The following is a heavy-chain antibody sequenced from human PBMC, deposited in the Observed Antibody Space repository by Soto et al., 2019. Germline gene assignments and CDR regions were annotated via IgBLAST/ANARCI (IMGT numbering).Heavy chain of an antibody. CDR1: GYTFTSYY. J-gene: IGHJ6*02. Sequence: ASAKVSCKASGYTFTSYYLHWVRQAPGQGLEWMGIIKPSGGGTTYAPRFQDRVTMTRDTSTSTVYMELSSLRSEDTATYYCARGEDWRSYNYYYYGMDAWGQGTTVTVSS. CDR2: IKPSGGGT. V-gene: IGHV1-46*01. CDR3: ARGEDWRSYNYYYYGMDA. D-gene: IGHD3-16*01.